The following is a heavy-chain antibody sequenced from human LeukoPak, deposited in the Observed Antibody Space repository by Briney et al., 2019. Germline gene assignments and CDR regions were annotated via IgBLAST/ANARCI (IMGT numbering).Heavy chain of an antibody. CDR3: ARDFGFDRGFTVVPAAIYYFDY. CDR1: GYTFTNYG. V-gene: IGHV1-2*02. J-gene: IGHJ4*02. Sequence: ASVKVSCKTSGYTFTNYGVSWVRQAPGQGLEWMGWINPNSGGTNYAQKFQGRVTMTRDTSISTAYMELSRLRSDDTAVYYCARDFGFDRGFTVVPAAIYYFDYWGQGTLVTVSS. CDR2: INPNSGGT. D-gene: IGHD2-2*01.